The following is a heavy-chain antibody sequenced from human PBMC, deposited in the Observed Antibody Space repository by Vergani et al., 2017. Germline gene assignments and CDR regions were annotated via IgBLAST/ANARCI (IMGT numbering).Heavy chain of an antibody. CDR3: ARVLILDYYYDSSGYYDFNAFGI. CDR1: GFTVSSNY. V-gene: IGHV3-66*03. J-gene: IGHJ3*02. D-gene: IGHD3-22*01. Sequence: EVQLVESGGGLIQPGGSLRLSCAASGFTVSSNYMSWVRQAPGKGLEWVSVIYSCGSTYYADSVKGRFTISRDNSKNTLYLQMNSLRDEDTAVYYCARVLILDYYYDSSGYYDFNAFGIWGQGTMVTVSS. CDR2: IYSCGST.